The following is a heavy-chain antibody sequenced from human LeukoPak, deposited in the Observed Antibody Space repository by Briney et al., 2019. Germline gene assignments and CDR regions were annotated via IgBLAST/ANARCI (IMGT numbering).Heavy chain of an antibody. Sequence: ASVKVSCKASGYTFTRYGISWVRQAPGQGLGWMGWISAYNGNTNYAQTLQGRVTMPTDTSPSTACMALRSTGSDDAAVYYCASFWSGLYYFDYWGEGALVTVSS. CDR3: ASFWSGLYYFDY. CDR1: GYTFTRYG. CDR2: ISAYNGNT. V-gene: IGHV1-18*01. J-gene: IGHJ4*02. D-gene: IGHD3-3*01.